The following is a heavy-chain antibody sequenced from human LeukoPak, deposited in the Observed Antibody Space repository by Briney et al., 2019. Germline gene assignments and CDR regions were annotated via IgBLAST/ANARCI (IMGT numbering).Heavy chain of an antibody. D-gene: IGHD4-17*01. V-gene: IGHV1-46*01. Sequence: GASVKVSCTASGYTFTSYYMHWVRQAPGQGLEWMGIINPSGGSTSYAQKFQGRVTMTRDTSTSTVYMELSSLRSEDTAVYYCARDSTVYAFDIWGQGTMVTVSS. CDR1: GYTFTSYY. CDR2: INPSGGST. J-gene: IGHJ3*02. CDR3: ARDSTVYAFDI.